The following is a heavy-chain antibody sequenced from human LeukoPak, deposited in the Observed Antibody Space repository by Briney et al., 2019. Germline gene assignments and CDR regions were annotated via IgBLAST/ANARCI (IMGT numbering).Heavy chain of an antibody. CDR3: ARLQN. CDR1: GGSISSSSYY. J-gene: IGHJ4*02. D-gene: IGHD4-11*01. CDR2: IYYSGST. Sequence: SETLSLTRTVSGGSISSSSYYWGWIRQPPGKGLEWIGSIYYSGSTYYNPSLKSRVTISVDTSKNQFSLKLSSVTAADTAVYYCARLQNWGQGTLVTVSS. V-gene: IGHV4-39*01.